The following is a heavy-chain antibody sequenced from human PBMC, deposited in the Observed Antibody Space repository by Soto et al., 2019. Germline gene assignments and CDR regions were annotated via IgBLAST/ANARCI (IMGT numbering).Heavy chain of an antibody. CDR3: ARGRGLHWFDP. CDR1: GFTFSSYS. CDR2: ISSSSSTI. D-gene: IGHD2-15*01. V-gene: IGHV3-48*02. Sequence: EVQLVESGGGLVQPGGSLRLSCAASGFTFSSYSMNWVRQAPGKGLEWVSYISSSSSTIYYADSVKGRFTISRDNAKNPLYLQMNSLRDEDTAVYYCARGRGLHWFDPWGQGTLVTVSS. J-gene: IGHJ5*02.